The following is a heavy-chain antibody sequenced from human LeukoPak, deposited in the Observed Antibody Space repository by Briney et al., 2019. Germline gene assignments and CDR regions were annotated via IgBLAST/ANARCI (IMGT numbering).Heavy chain of an antibody. V-gene: IGHV5-51*01. J-gene: IGHJ3*02. Sequence: GESLKISCKGSGYSFTSYWNGWVRQMPGKGLEWMGIIYPGDSDTRYSPSFQGQVTISADKSISTAYLQWSSLKASDTAMYYCARSRRYNWNDVMAFDIWGQGTMVTVSS. CDR1: GYSFTSYW. D-gene: IGHD1-20*01. CDR3: ARSRRYNWNDVMAFDI. CDR2: IYPGDSDT.